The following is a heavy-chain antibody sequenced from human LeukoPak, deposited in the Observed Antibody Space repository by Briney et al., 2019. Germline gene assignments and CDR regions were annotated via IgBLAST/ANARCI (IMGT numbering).Heavy chain of an antibody. CDR2: IYYSGST. Sequence: SETLSLTCTVSGGSISSSSYYWGWIRQPPGKGLEWIGSIYYSGSTYYNPSLKSRVTISVDTSKNQFSLKLSSVTAADTAVCYCAREFGELFRPLGAPLDYWGQGTLVTVSS. D-gene: IGHD3-10*01. CDR1: GGSISSSSYY. J-gene: IGHJ4*02. V-gene: IGHV4-39*07. CDR3: AREFGELFRPLGAPLDY.